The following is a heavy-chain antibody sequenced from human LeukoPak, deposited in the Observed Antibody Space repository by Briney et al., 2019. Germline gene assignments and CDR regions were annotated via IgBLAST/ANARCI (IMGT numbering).Heavy chain of an antibody. Sequence: PGGSLRLSCAASGFASSNYWMSWVRQAPGKGLEWVANIKQDGSTKYYVDSVKGRFTISRDNAKNSLYLQMNSLRAEDTAVYYRARIGYSSSSLDYWGQGTLVTVSS. J-gene: IGHJ4*02. D-gene: IGHD6-6*01. CDR3: ARIGYSSSSLDY. V-gene: IGHV3-7*01. CDR2: IKQDGSTK. CDR1: GFASSNYW.